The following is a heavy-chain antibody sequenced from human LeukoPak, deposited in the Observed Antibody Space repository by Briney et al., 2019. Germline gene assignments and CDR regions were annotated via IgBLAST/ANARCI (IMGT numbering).Heavy chain of an antibody. D-gene: IGHD1-26*01. Sequence: GHSLKISCKLSGYSFTSYCIGWVRQMPGKGLEWMGIIYPGDSGPTYSPSFQGQVTISVDKSINTAYLQWSSLQASDTAMHYCGMSGDRVPLQDDVFDVWGQGTMVTVST. J-gene: IGHJ3*01. CDR2: IYPGDSGP. V-gene: IGHV5-51*01. CDR3: GMSGDRVPLQDDVFDV. CDR1: GYSFTSYC.